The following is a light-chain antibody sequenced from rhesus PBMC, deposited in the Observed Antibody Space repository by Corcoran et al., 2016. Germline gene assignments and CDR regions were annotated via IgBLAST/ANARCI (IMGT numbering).Light chain of an antibody. Sequence: SPSSLSASVGDTVTITCRASQGISSWLAWYQQKPGKAPKLLIYKASSLQSGVPSRFSGSGSGTDFTLTISNLQSEDFATYYCPQYNSRPFTFGPGTKLDIK. CDR3: PQYNSRPFT. V-gene: IGKV1-22*01. CDR1: QGISSW. CDR2: KAS. J-gene: IGKJ3*01.